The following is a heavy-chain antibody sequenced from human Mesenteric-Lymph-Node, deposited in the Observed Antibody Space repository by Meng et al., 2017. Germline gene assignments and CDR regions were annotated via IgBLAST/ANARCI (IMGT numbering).Heavy chain of an antibody. Sequence: GESLKISCAASGFTFSSYEMNWVRQAPGKGLEWVSYISSSGSTIYYADSVEGRFTISRDNAKNSLYLQMNSLRAEDTGVYYCAAGGRIAIFEYWGQGTLVTVSS. J-gene: IGHJ4*02. V-gene: IGHV3-48*03. CDR1: GFTFSSYE. D-gene: IGHD6-13*01. CDR2: ISSSGSTI. CDR3: AAGGRIAIFEY.